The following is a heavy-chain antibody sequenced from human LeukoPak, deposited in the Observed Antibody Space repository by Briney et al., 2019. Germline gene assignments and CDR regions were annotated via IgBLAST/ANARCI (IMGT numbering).Heavy chain of an antibody. CDR2: ISSSSSYI. V-gene: IGHV3-21*01. CDR3: ARDGMYCSSTSCYWGDKYYYYGMDV. Sequence: PGGSLRLSCAASGFTFSSYSMNWVRQAPGKGLEWVSSISSSSSYIYYADSVKGRLTISRDNAKNSLYLQMNSLRAEDTAVYYCARDGMYCSSTSCYWGDKYYYYGMDVWGKGTTVTVSS. CDR1: GFTFSSYS. J-gene: IGHJ6*04. D-gene: IGHD2-2*01.